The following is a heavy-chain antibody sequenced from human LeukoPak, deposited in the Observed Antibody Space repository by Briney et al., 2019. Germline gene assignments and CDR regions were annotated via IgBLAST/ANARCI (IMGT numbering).Heavy chain of an antibody. CDR1: GASINSHY. Sequence: SETLSLTCTVSGASINSHYWSWIRQPPGKGLEWIGYISYSGSTNYNPSLKSRVTISVDTSKNQFSLKLSSVTAADTAVYYCARHGYGSSSEVRYWGQGTLVTVSS. D-gene: IGHD6-6*01. J-gene: IGHJ4*02. CDR3: ARHGYGSSSEVRY. V-gene: IGHV4-59*08. CDR2: ISYSGST.